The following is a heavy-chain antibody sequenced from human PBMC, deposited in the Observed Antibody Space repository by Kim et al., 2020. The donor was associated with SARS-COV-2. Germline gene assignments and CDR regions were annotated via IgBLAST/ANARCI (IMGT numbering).Heavy chain of an antibody. CDR1: GFTFSSYS. V-gene: IGHV3-21*01. J-gene: IGHJ4*02. CDR3: ARDPLGGYSSSWYDY. CDR2: ISSSSSYI. Sequence: GGSLRLSCAASGFTFSSYSMNWVRQAPGKGLEWVSSISSSSSYIYYADSVKGRFTISRDNAKNSLYLQMNSLRAEDTAVYYCARDPLGGYSSSWYDYWGQRALFTVS. D-gene: IGHD6-13*01.